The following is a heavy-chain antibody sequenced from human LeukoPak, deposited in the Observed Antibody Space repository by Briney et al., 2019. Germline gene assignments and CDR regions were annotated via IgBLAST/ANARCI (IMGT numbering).Heavy chain of an antibody. J-gene: IGHJ6*03. Sequence: GGSLRLPCAASGFTFSSYGMYWVRQAPGKGLEWVAFIRYDGSNKYYADSVKGRFTISRDNSKNTLYLQMNSLRAEDTAVYYCARDRKLELRLFSYMDVWGKGTTVTVSS. V-gene: IGHV3-30*02. D-gene: IGHD1-7*01. CDR3: ARDRKLELRLFSYMDV. CDR2: IRYDGSNK. CDR1: GFTFSSYG.